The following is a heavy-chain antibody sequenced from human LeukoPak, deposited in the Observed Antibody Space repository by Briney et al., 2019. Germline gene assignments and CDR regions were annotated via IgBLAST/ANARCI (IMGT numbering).Heavy chain of an antibody. V-gene: IGHV1-8*03. Sequence: ASVKVTCKASGYTFTSYDINWVRQATGQGLEWMGWMNPNSGNTGYAQKFQGRVTITRNTSISTAYMELSSLRSEDTAVYYCARDTYYYDSSGSAFDIWGQGTMVTVSS. D-gene: IGHD3-22*01. CDR1: GYTFTSYD. J-gene: IGHJ3*02. CDR2: MNPNSGNT. CDR3: ARDTYYYDSSGSAFDI.